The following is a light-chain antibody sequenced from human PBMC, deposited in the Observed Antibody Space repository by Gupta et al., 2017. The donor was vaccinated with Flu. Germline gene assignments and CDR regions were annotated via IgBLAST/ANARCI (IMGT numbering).Light chain of an antibody. CDR3: KQEDSSPRS. CDR1: QSLLYSSSNKNY. V-gene: IGKV4-1*01. Sequence: DIVMTQSPDSLSVSLGERATINCRSSQSLLYSSSNKNYLAWYQQKAGQPPKLLIYWASTRESGVPDRFSGSGSGTDFTLSISSLQAEDVAVYYCKQEDSSPRSFGQGTKVEVK. J-gene: IGKJ1*01. CDR2: WAS.